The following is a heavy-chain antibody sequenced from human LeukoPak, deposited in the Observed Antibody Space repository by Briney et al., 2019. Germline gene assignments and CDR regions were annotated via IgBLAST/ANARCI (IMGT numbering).Heavy chain of an antibody. CDR3: AKDLSRDSSGYYQLPYFDY. Sequence: GGTLRLSCAASGFTFSSYGMSWVRQAPGKGLEWVSAISGSGGSTYYADSVKGRFTFSRDNSKNTLYLQMNSLRAEDTAVYYCAKDLSRDSSGYYQLPYFDYWGQGTLVTVSS. CDR1: GFTFSSYG. V-gene: IGHV3-23*01. J-gene: IGHJ4*02. D-gene: IGHD3-22*01. CDR2: ISGSGGST.